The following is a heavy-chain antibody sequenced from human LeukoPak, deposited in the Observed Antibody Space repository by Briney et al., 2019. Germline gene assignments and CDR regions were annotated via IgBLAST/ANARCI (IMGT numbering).Heavy chain of an antibody. CDR1: GGSIINYY. D-gene: IGHD3-10*01. V-gene: IGHV4-59*08. CDR2: IYYSGAT. Sequence: SETLSLTCTVSGGSIINYYWSSIRQPPGKGLECIGHIYYSGATKYNPSLKSRITISVDTSKNQFSLMLSSVTAADTAVYYCARFGITVVRGGKYYFDYWGQGTLVTVSS. J-gene: IGHJ4*02. CDR3: ARFGITVVRGGKYYFDY.